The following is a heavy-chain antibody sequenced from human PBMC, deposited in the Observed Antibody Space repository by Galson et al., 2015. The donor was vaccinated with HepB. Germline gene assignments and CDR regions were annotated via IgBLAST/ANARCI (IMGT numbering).Heavy chain of an antibody. V-gene: IGHV1-58*01. CDR1: GFTFTRSA. J-gene: IGHJ6*03. CDR2: IVVGSGNT. Sequence: SVKVSCKASGFTFTRSAVQWVRQARGQRLEWIGWIVVGSGNTNYAQKFQERVTITRDMSTSTAYMELSSLRSEDTAVYYCAAPTRHHRNYYYYYMDVWGKGTTVTVSS. D-gene: IGHD1-14*01. CDR3: AAPTRHHRNYYYYYMDV.